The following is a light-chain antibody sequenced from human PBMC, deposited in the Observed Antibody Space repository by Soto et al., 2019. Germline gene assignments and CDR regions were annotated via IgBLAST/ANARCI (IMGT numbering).Light chain of an antibody. J-gene: IGKJ5*01. V-gene: IGKV1-8*01. Sequence: AIRMTQSPSSFSASTGDRVTITCRASQGISSYLAWYQQKPGKDPKLLIYAASTLQSGVTSRFSGSGSGTDFTLTISCLQSEEFATYYCQKYYSYHLGVGQGTRLEIK. CDR3: QKYYSYHLG. CDR2: AAS. CDR1: QGISSY.